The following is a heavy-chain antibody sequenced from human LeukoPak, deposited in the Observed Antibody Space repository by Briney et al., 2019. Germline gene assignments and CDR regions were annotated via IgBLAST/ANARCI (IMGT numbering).Heavy chain of an antibody. Sequence: ASVKVSCKASGYSFTGYYLDWVRQAPGQGLEWMGWINPKSGGTNYAQKFPGRVTMTRDTSISTAYMELSRLRSDDTAVYYCARVRKSSAGQYKYYFDYWGQGTLVTVSS. CDR1: GYSFTGYY. CDR2: INPKSGGT. D-gene: IGHD6-19*01. V-gene: IGHV1-2*02. CDR3: ARVRKSSAGQYKYYFDY. J-gene: IGHJ4*02.